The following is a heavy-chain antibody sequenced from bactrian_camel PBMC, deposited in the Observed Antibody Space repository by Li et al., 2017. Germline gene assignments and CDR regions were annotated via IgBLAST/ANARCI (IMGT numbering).Heavy chain of an antibody. V-gene: IGHV3S40*01. D-gene: IGHD1*01. Sequence: VQLVESGGGSVQAGGSLRLSCVTSGVFGFTFSSYDMSWVRQAPGKGLEWVSSIWPGGATTGYADSVKGRFTVSRDNAANIVYLQMGSLKTEDTAMYYCSDGVADRWDASYWGQGTQVTVS. J-gene: IGHJ4*01. CDR2: IWPGGATT. CDR1: GVFGFTFSSYD. CDR3: SDGVADRWDASY.